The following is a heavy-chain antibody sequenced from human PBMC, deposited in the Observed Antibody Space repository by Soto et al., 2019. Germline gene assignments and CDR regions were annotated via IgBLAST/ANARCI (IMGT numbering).Heavy chain of an antibody. J-gene: IGHJ5*02. D-gene: IGHD4-4*01. Sequence: PSETLSLTCAVSGVSIISTIWWHGVRQSPDKGLEWIRESHHDGNINYNPSLKSRVIISMDKSKNQFSLIWNTVTAAETAVKYCARECQYYSRTHCNRDPWGQGSLVTVA. CDR3: ARECQYYSRTHCNRDP. V-gene: IGHV4-4*02. CDR1: GVSIISTIW. CDR2: SHHDGNI.